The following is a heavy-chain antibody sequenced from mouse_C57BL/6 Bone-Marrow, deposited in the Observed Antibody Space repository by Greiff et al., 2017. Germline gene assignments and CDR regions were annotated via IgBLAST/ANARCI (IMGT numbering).Heavy chain of an antibody. CDR3: ARWDYYYAMDY. CDR1: GYTFTNYW. Sequence: QVQLQQSGAELVRPGTSVKMSCKASGYTFTNYWIGWAKQRPGHGLEWIGDIYPGGGYTNYNEKFKGKATLTAAKSSSTAYMQFSSLTSEDSAIYYCARWDYYYAMDYWGQGTSVTVSS. J-gene: IGHJ4*01. D-gene: IGHD4-1*01. CDR2: IYPGGGYT. V-gene: IGHV1-63*01.